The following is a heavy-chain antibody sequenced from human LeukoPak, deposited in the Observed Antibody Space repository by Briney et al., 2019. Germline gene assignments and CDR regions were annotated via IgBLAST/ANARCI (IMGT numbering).Heavy chain of an antibody. CDR3: AREVSEGFDF. CDR2: FGTRSTSI. V-gene: IGHV3-21*01. J-gene: IGHJ4*02. CDR1: GFTFSGYS. D-gene: IGHD3-22*01. Sequence: GGSLRLSCTASGFTFSGYSMNWIRQAPGKGLEWVSSFGTRSTSIDHAGSVKGRFAISRDNAKNSLYLQMNSLRAEDTALYYCAREVSEGFDFWGQGTLVTVSS.